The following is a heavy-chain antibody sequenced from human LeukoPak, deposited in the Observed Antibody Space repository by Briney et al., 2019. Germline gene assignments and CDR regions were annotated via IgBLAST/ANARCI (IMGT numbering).Heavy chain of an antibody. CDR1: VGSFSGYY. V-gene: IGHV4-34*01. D-gene: IGHD2-2*01. CDR2: INHSGST. J-gene: IGHJ6*02. Sequence: SETLSLTCAVYVGSFSGYYWSWIRQPPGKGLEWIGEINHSGSTNYNPVLKSRVTMSVDTSKNQFSLKLSSVTAADTAVYYCARLWEYCSSTSCYLGLLSNYYYGMDVWGQGTTVTVSS. CDR3: ARLWEYCSSTSCYLGLLSNYYYGMDV.